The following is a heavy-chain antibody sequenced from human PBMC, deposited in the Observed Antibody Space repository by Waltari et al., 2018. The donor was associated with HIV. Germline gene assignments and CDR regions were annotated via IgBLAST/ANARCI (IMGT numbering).Heavy chain of an antibody. CDR3: VRGSCDYVRGGQPGNAFEV. J-gene: IGHJ3*01. Sequence: RGAGPLKPSGNLSLVCAVYGGSLGGYFWAWIRQPPGGGLEWTGEINHYGVTDYKSSRRGRVARSVDTSKNQFLLEVASVTAADTALYFCVRGSCDYVRGGQPGNAFEVWGRGTPVIVS. V-gene: IGHV4-34*01. D-gene: IGHD3-16*01. CDR2: INHYGVT. CDR1: GGSLGGYF.